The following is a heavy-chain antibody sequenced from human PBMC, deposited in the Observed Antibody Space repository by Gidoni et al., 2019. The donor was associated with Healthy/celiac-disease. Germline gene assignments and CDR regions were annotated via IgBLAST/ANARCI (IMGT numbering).Heavy chain of an antibody. CDR2: ISYDGSNK. J-gene: IGHJ4*02. CDR1: GFTFSSYG. Sequence: VPLVESWGGVVPPWGSLRLPCAASGFTFSSYGMHWVRQAPGKGLEWVAVISYDGSNKYYADSVKGRFTISRDNSKNTLYLQMNSLRAEDTAVYYCQIHFDYWGQGTLVTVSS. CDR3: QIHFDY. V-gene: IGHV3-30*03. D-gene: IGHD5-18*01.